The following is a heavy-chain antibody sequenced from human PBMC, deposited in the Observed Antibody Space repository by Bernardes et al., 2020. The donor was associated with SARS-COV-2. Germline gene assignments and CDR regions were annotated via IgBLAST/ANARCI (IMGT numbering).Heavy chain of an antibody. CDR3: TAGPYFDSGGTDS. D-gene: IGHD3-22*01. J-gene: IGHJ4*02. Sequence: GGSLRLSCAASGFTFSNAWMNWVRQAPGKGLEWVGRIKTKTEGGTTDYAAPVKGRFSVSRDDSKNTLYLQMNSLKTEDTALYYCTAGPYFDSGGTDSWGQGTLVTVSS. V-gene: IGHV3-15*07. CDR1: GFTFSNAW. CDR2: IKTKTEGGTT.